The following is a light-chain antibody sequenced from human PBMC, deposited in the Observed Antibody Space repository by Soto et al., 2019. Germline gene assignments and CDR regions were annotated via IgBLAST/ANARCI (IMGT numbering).Light chain of an antibody. CDR1: QDINKF. V-gene: IGKV1-9*01. Sequence: IQLTQSPSSLSASVGDRVTLTCRASQDINKFLAWFQQTPGKAPKLLVYSASTLHCGVPSRFSGSGSGTDFALTISSLQPEDFATYYCQQLKTYPYTFGQGTRLDIK. J-gene: IGKJ2*01. CDR3: QQLKTYPYT. CDR2: SAS.